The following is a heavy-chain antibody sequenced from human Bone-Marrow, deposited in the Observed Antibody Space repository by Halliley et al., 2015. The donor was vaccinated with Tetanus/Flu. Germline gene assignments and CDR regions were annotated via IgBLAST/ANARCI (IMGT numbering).Heavy chain of an antibody. D-gene: IGHD3-3*01. CDR3: ARLRSGLMDS. CDR2: VSNSGNT. Sequence: TLSLTCTVSGDSININSYYWGWIRQPPGNGLEWLGSVSNSGNTYYNPSLKRRVTVSVDTSNHQFSLRLSSVTAADTAVYLCARLRSGLMDSWGQGTLVTVSS. CDR1: GDSININSYY. J-gene: IGHJ4*02. V-gene: IGHV4-39*01.